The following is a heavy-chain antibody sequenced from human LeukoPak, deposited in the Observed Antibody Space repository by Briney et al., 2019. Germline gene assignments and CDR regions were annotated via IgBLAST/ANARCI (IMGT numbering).Heavy chain of an antibody. CDR2: IYYSGST. V-gene: IGHV4-59*08. CDR1: GGSIRGYY. D-gene: IGHD3-10*01. CDR3: ARHEFDSGSLPYFDY. J-gene: IGHJ4*02. Sequence: SETLSLTCTVSGGSIRGYYWSWIRQPPGKGLEWIGYIYYSGSTNYNPSPKSRVTISVDTSKNQFSLKLSAVTAADTAVYYCARHEFDSGSLPYFDYWGQGILVTVSS.